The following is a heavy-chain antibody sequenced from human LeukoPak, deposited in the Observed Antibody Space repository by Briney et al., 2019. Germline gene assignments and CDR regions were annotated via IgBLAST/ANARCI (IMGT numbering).Heavy chain of an antibody. D-gene: IGHD1-1*01. V-gene: IGHV4-61*09. CDR1: GGSISSGSYD. CDR3: ARHPPRYNWNDRNRLTKRDNWFDP. J-gene: IGHJ5*02. CDR2: IYTSGSS. Sequence: SETLSLTCTVSGGSISSGSYDWYWIRQPAGKGLEWIGHIYTSGSSNYSPSLKSRVTISVDTSKNQFSLKLTSVTAADTAVYYCARHPPRYNWNDRNRLTKRDNWFDPWGQGTLVTVSS.